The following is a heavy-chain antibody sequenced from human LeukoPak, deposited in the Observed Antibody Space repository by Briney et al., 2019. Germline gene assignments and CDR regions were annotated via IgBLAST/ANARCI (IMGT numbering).Heavy chain of an antibody. CDR1: GFTVSNDY. Sequence: GGSLRLSCAASGFTVSNDYMIWVRQAPGKGLEWVSNIFAGGSTDYADSVKGRFTISRDNSKNTLYLQMNSLRAEDTAVYYCARLHYDVLTGPFDYWGQGTLVTVSS. D-gene: IGHD3-9*01. V-gene: IGHV3-66*04. J-gene: IGHJ4*02. CDR2: IFAGGST. CDR3: ARLHYDVLTGPFDY.